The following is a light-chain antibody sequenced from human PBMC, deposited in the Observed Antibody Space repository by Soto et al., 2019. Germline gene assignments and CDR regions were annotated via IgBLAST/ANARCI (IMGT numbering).Light chain of an antibody. CDR2: DAS. V-gene: IGKV3-20*01. J-gene: IGKJ3*01. CDR3: QQYGSSPLFT. CDR1: QSVSSSY. Sequence: EIVLTQSPGTLSLSPGERAILSCRASQSVSSSYLAWYQQKPGQAPRLLIYDASSRATGIPDRFSGSGSGTDFTLTISRLEPEDFAVYYCQQYGSSPLFTFGPGTKVDIK.